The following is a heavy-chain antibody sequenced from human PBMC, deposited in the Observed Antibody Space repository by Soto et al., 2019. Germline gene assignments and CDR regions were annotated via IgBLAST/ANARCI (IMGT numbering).Heavy chain of an antibody. CDR2: AYYSGST. Sequence: ETLSLTCSVSGGSVSHYYWSWIRQSPGKGLEWIGYAYYSGSTDYNPSLKSRVTMSVDTSKNQVSLKLNSVTTADTAVYYCARDRSTYGGGGTGEVKENWFDPWGPGTLVTVSS. D-gene: IGHD2-8*01. CDR3: ARDRSTYGGGGTGEVKENWFDP. V-gene: IGHV4-59*02. J-gene: IGHJ5*02. CDR1: GGSVSHYY.